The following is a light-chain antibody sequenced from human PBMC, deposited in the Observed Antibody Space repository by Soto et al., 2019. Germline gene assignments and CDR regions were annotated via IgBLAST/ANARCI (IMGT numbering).Light chain of an antibody. J-gene: IGKJ5*01. V-gene: IGKV3-15*01. Sequence: EIVMTQSPATLSVSPGERATLSCRASQSVSKSLAWYQQKPCQAPRLLIFGASTRATGIPARFSGSGSETEFTLTISSLQFEDFAVYYCQQYNNWPPITFGQGTRLEIK. CDR3: QQYNNWPPIT. CDR1: QSVSKS. CDR2: GAS.